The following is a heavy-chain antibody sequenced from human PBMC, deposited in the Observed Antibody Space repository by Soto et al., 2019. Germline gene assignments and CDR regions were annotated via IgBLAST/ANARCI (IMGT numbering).Heavy chain of an antibody. CDR3: AKDRGYCSSTSCWGNHGYYGMDV. J-gene: IGHJ6*02. D-gene: IGHD2-2*01. Sequence: GGSLRLSCAASGFTFSSYGMHWVRQAPGKGLEWVAVISYDGSNKYYADSVKGRFTISRDNSKNTLYLQMNSLRAEDTAVYYCAKDRGYCSSTSCWGNHGYYGMDVWGQGTTVTVSS. CDR2: ISYDGSNK. V-gene: IGHV3-30*18. CDR1: GFTFSSYG.